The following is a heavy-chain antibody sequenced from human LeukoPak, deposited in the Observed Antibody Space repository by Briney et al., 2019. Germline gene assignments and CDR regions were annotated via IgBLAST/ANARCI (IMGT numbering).Heavy chain of an antibody. CDR2: IYHSGST. V-gene: IGHV4-38-2*02. CDR1: GYSISSGYY. CDR3: ARLRGAIFGVVISDAFDI. J-gene: IGHJ3*02. Sequence: SETLSLTCTVSGYSISSGYYWGWIRQPPGKGLEWIGSIYHSGSTYYNPSLKSRVTISVDTSKNQFSLKLSSVTAADTAVYYCARLRGAIFGVVISDAFDIWGQGTMVTVSS. D-gene: IGHD3-3*01.